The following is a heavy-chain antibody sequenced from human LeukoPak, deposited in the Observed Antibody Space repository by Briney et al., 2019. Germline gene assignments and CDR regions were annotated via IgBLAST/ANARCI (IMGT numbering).Heavy chain of an antibody. CDR3: ARHEAQDFDY. J-gene: IGHJ4*02. Sequence: SETLSLTCTVSGGSISSSNYYWGWIRQPPGKGLEWIGSIYYSGTTYYSSSLKSRVIISVDTSKNQFSLKLSSVTATDTAVYYCARHEAQDFDYWGQGTLVTVSS. V-gene: IGHV4-39*01. CDR1: GGSISSSNYY. CDR2: IYYSGTT.